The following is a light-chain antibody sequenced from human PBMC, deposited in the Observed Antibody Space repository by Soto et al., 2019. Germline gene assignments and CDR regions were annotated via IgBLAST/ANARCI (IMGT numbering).Light chain of an antibody. Sequence: EIVLTQSPGTLSLSPGERATLSCRASESIASNYLAWYQQKPGQAPRLLIYTASNRATGIPDKISGSGSGTDFTLTISRLEPEDFAVYYCQQYGSSPVTFGQGTRLEIK. CDR3: QQYGSSPVT. CDR1: ESIASNY. J-gene: IGKJ5*01. CDR2: TAS. V-gene: IGKV3-20*01.